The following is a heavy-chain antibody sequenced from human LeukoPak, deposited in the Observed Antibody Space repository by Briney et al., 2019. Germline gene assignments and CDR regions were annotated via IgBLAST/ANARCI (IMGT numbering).Heavy chain of an antibody. J-gene: IGHJ6*02. Sequence: GGSLRLSCAASGFTFSYYWMSWIRQAPGKGLEWVANIKQDGNEKYYVDSVNGRFTISRDNAKNSLFLQMNSLRAEDTAVYYCARYVGMDVWGQGTTVTVSS. CDR3: ARYVGMDV. CDR2: IKQDGNEK. V-gene: IGHV3-7*01. D-gene: IGHD2-8*01. CDR1: GFTFSYYW.